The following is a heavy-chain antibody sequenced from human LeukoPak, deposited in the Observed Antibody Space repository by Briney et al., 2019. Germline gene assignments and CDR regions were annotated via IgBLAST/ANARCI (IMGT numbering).Heavy chain of an antibody. CDR2: FDPEDGET. D-gene: IGHD6-13*01. CDR1: GYTLTELS. CDR3: AAAPSRYTNSWRNRLDP. V-gene: IGHV1-24*01. Sequence: ASVKVSCKVSGYTLTELSMHWVRQAPGKGLEWMGGFDPEDGETIYAQKLLGRVTMTEDTSTDTAYMELSSLRSEDTAVYYCAAAPSRYTNSWRNRLDPWGQGTLVTVTS. J-gene: IGHJ5*02.